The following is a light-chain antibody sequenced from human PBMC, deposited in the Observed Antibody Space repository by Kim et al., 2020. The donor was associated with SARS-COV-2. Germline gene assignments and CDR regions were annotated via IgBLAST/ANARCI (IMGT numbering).Light chain of an antibody. CDR3: QTWGTGIVV. CDR1: SGNSSYA. J-gene: IGLJ2*01. CDR2: LNSDGSH. Sequence: SGTLTSTLSSGNSSYAIAWHQQQPEKGPRYLMKLNSDGSHSKGDGLPDRFSGYSSGAERYLTISSLQSEDEADYYCQTWGTGIVVFGGGTQLTVL. V-gene: IGLV4-69*01.